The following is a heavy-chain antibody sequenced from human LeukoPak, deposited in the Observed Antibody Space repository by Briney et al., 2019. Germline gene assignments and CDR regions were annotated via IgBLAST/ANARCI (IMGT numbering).Heavy chain of an antibody. CDR3: VPPAAGLHRTISTEYFQH. V-gene: IGHV3-48*03. CDR2: ISDSGISI. D-gene: IGHD6-13*01. J-gene: IGHJ1*01. Sequence: PGRSLRLSCAAAGLTFDSYDMYWVRQSPGKGPEWVSYISDSGISIKYADSVKGRFTISRDNAKNLVYLQMDSLRAEDTAVYYCVPPAAGLHRTISTEYFQHWGQGTPVIVSS. CDR1: GLTFDSYD.